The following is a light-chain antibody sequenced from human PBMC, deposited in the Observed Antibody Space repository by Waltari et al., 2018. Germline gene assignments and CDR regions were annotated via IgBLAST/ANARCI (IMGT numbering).Light chain of an antibody. CDR3: SAWDSSLSAWV. CDR2: RNN. CDR1: SNNVGYQG. Sequence: QAGLTQPPSMSKDLRQTATLTCTGNSNNVGYQGAAWLQQHQGHPPKLLSYRNNDRPSGISERFSASRSGNTAYLTITGLQPEDEADYYCSAWDSSLSAWVFGGGTKLTVL. V-gene: IGLV10-54*01. J-gene: IGLJ3*02.